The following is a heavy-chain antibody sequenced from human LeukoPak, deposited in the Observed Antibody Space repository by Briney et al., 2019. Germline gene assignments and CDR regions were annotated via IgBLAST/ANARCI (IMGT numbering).Heavy chain of an antibody. J-gene: IGHJ3*02. Sequence: PGGSLRLSCAASGFTFSSYSMNWVRQAPGKGLEGVSSISSSSSYIYYADSVKGRFTISRDNAKTSMYLQMNSLRAEDTAVYYCARADLYCSSSGCARRAFDIWGQGTMVTVSS. D-gene: IGHD3-22*01. V-gene: IGHV3-21*01. CDR3: ARADLYCSSSGCARRAFDI. CDR1: GFTFSSYS. CDR2: ISSSSSYI.